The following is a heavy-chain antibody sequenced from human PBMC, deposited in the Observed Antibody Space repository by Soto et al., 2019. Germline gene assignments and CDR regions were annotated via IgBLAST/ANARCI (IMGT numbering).Heavy chain of an antibody. J-gene: IGHJ6*02. Sequence: EVQLLESGGGLVKPGGSLRLSCAASGFTFSSYSMNWVRQAPGKGLEWVSSISSSSSYIYYADSVKGRFTISRDNDKNSLYLQMKSLSAEDTAVYYCARDKILLPAATFCSYYGMDVWGQGTPVTVSS. CDR1: GFTFSSYS. D-gene: IGHD2-2*01. CDR2: ISSSSSYI. V-gene: IGHV3-21*01. CDR3: ARDKILLPAATFCSYYGMDV.